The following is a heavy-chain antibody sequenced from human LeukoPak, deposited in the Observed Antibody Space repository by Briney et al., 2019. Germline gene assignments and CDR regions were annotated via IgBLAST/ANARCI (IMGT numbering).Heavy chain of an antibody. CDR1: GYTFNDYY. Sequence: ASVKVSCKASGYTFNDYYIHWVRQAPGQGLEWMGWINPNSGGTNYAQKFQGRVTMTRDTSISTAYMELSRLRSDDTAVYYCASLSSGWSEFDYWGQGTLVTVSS. J-gene: IGHJ4*02. D-gene: IGHD6-19*01. CDR3: ASLSSGWSEFDY. V-gene: IGHV1-2*02. CDR2: INPNSGGT.